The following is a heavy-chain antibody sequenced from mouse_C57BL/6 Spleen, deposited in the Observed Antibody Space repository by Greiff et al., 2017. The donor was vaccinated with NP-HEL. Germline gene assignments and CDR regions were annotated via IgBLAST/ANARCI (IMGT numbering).Heavy chain of an antibody. CDR2: IYPRDGST. J-gene: IGHJ1*03. D-gene: IGHD1-1*01. V-gene: IGHV1-85*01. Sequence: QVQLKQSGPELVKPGASVKLSCKASGYTFTSYDINWVKQRPGQGLEWIGWIYPRDGSTKYNEKFKGKATLTVDTSSSTAYMELHSLTSEDSAVYFCARGGHYYGSSYWYFDVWGTGTTVTVSS. CDR3: ARGGHYYGSSYWYFDV. CDR1: GYTFTSYD.